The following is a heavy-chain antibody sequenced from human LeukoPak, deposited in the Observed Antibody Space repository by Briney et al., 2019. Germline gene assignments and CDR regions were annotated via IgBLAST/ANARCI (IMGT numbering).Heavy chain of an antibody. CDR2: ISGSGGST. J-gene: IGHJ4*02. CDR3: AKTYDSSGYIPFDY. Sequence: GGSLRLSCAASGFTFSSYAMSWFRQAPGKGLEWVSAISGSGGSTYYADSVKGRFTISRDNSKNTLYLQMNSLRAEDTAVYYCAKTYDSSGYIPFDYWGQGTLVTVSS. V-gene: IGHV3-23*01. CDR1: GFTFSSYA. D-gene: IGHD3-22*01.